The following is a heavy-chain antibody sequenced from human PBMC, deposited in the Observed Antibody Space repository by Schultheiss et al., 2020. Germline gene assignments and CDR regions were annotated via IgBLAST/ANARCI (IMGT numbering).Heavy chain of an antibody. CDR2: IYYSGST. CDR3: ARADDSSGYYYYYYMDV. CDR1: GGSISSYY. D-gene: IGHD3-22*01. Sequence: GSLRLSCTVSGGSISSYYWSWIRQPPGKGLEWIGYIYYSGSTNYNPSLKSRVTISVDTSKNQFSLKLSSVTAADTAVYYCARADDSSGYYYYYYMDVWGKGTTVTVSS. V-gene: IGHV4-59*01. J-gene: IGHJ6*03.